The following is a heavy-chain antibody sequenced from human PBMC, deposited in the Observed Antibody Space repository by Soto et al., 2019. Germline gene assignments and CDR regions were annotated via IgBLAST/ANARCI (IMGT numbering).Heavy chain of an antibody. CDR3: ARGYYCSGRPNNWFDP. CDR2: INPNSGGT. CDR1: GYTFTGYY. Sequence: QVQLVQSGAEVKKPGASVKVSCKASGYTFTGYYMHWVRQAPGQGLEWMGWINPNSGGTNYAQKVQGWVPIPRGQSISTAYIELSRLRSDDTAVYYCARGYYCSGRPNNWFDPWGQGTLVTVSS. V-gene: IGHV1-2*04. J-gene: IGHJ5*02. D-gene: IGHD3-10*01.